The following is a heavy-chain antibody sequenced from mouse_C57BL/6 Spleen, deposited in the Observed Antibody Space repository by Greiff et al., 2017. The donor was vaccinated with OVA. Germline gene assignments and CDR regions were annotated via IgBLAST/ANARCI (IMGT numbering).Heavy chain of an antibody. CDR2: IHPNSGST. Sequence: VQLQQSGAELVKPGASVKLSCKASGYTFTSYWMHWVKQRPGQGLEWIGMIHPNSGSTNYNEKFKSKATLTVDKSSSTAYMQLSSLTSEDSAVYYCARSYGNYAWFAYWGQGTLVTVSA. V-gene: IGHV1-64*01. D-gene: IGHD2-1*01. J-gene: IGHJ3*01. CDR3: ARSYGNYAWFAY. CDR1: GYTFTSYW.